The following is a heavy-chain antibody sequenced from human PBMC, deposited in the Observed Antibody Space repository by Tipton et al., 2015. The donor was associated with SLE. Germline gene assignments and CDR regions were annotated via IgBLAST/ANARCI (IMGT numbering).Heavy chain of an antibody. CDR3: ARDLMERPYDP. Sequence: SLRLSCAASGFTFSSYGMNWVRQAPGKGPEWVSYISSSSSTIYYADSVKGRFTISRDNAKNSLYLQMNSLRAEDTAVYYCARDLMERPYDPWGQGTLVTVSS. CDR2: ISSSSSTI. J-gene: IGHJ5*02. V-gene: IGHV3-48*01. CDR1: GFTFSSYG. D-gene: IGHD1-1*01.